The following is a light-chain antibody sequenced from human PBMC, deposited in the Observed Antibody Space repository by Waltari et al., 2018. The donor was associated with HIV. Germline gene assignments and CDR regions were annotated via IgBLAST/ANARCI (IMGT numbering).Light chain of an antibody. J-gene: IGKJ1*01. V-gene: IGKV1-9*01. CDR2: GTS. CDR1: LGVSGY. Sequence: DIQLTQSPSFLSASAGDRVIITRRASLGVSGYVAWYQQKPGKAPKLLIYGTSILQGGVPARFTGRGSGTEFTLTINSLQPEDSATYYCQQLRTFGQGTNVEIK. CDR3: QQLRT.